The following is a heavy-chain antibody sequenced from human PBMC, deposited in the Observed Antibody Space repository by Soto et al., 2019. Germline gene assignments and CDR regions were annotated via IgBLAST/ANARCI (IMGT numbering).Heavy chain of an antibody. CDR2: IIPIFGTT. CDR3: ARGPLYDLESGMYWYFDL. Sequence: QVQLVQSGAEVRESGSSVKVSCKLSGASFDSYTITWVRQAPGQGLEWMGGIIPIFGTTNYAQKFQGRLTITADGFTSAAYMDLSSLTSEDTAVYYCARGPLYDLESGMYWYFDLWGRGTLVTVSS. D-gene: IGHD1-26*01. V-gene: IGHV1-69*01. J-gene: IGHJ2*01. CDR1: GASFDSYT.